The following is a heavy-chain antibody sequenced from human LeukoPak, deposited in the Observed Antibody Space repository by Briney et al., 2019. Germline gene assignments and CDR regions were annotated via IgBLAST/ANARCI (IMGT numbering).Heavy chain of an antibody. J-gene: IGHJ4*02. V-gene: IGHV3-48*02. Sequence: PGGSLRLSCAASGFTLSSYEMNWVRQAPGKGLEWVSYISSGSSTIYYADSMKGRFTISRDNAKNSLYLQMNSLRDEDTAVYYCASRRESFDYWGQGTLVTVSS. CDR2: ISSGSSTI. CDR1: GFTLSSYE. CDR3: ASRRESFDY.